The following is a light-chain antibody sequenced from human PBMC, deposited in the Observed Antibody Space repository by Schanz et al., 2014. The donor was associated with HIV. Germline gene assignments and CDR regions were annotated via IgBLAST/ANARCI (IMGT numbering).Light chain of an antibody. CDR1: QRLSSSY. V-gene: IGKV3-20*01. CDR2: ATS. CDR3: QQYGSSPLLT. J-gene: IGKJ4*01. Sequence: IVMTQSPGSLSLSPGGRATLSCGASQRLSSSYLAWYQQKRDQPPRLVIYATSTRAAGIPDRFSGTGSGTDFTLTISRVEPEDYAVYFCQQYGSSPLLTFGGGTKVEIK.